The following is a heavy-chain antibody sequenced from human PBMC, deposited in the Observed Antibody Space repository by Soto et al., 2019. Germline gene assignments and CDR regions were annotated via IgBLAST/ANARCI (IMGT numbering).Heavy chain of an antibody. CDR1: GFTFSSYA. CDR3: AKVSIAAAGHPPPLLFDY. Sequence: EVQLLESGGGLVQPGGSLRLSCAASGFTFSSYAMSWVRQAPGKGLEWVSAISGSGGSTYYADSVKGRFTISRDNSKNTLYLQMNSLRAEDTAVYYCAKVSIAAAGHPPPLLFDYWGQGTLVTVSS. J-gene: IGHJ4*02. V-gene: IGHV3-23*01. D-gene: IGHD6-13*01. CDR2: ISGSGGST.